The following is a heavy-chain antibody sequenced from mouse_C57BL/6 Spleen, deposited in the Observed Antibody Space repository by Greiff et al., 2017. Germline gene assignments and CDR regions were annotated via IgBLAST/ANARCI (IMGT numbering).Heavy chain of an antibody. D-gene: IGHD1-1*01. V-gene: IGHV1-82*01. CDR1: GYAFSSSW. J-gene: IGHJ2*01. CDR2: IYPGDGDT. Sequence: VQLQQSGPELVKPGASVKISCKASGYAFSSSWMNWVKQRPGKGLEWIGRIYPGDGDTNYNGKFKGKATLTAAKSSSTAYMQLSSLTSEDSAVYFCARNYYGREANFDYWGQGTTLTVSS. CDR3: ARNYYGREANFDY.